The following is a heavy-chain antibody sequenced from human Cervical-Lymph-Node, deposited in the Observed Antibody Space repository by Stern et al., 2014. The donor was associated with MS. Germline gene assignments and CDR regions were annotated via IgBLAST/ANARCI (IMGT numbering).Heavy chain of an antibody. CDR3: ARDRRHYDTSGGYYFDS. CDR2: IIPIIGTA. J-gene: IGHJ4*02. CDR1: VGTFSSYA. D-gene: IGHD3-22*01. Sequence: VQLVQSGAEVKKPGSSVKVSCTASVGTFSSYAINWVRQAPGQGPEWMGGIIPIIGTANYAQKFQGRVTITADDSTSTAYMELSSLRSEDTAVYYCARDRRHYDTSGGYYFDSWGQGTLVTVSS. V-gene: IGHV1-69*01.